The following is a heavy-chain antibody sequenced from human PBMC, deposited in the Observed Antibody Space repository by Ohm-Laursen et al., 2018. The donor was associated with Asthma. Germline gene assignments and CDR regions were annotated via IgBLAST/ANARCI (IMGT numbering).Heavy chain of an antibody. CDR3: ARFNCSGGSCFYSYFDY. CDR2: MNPNSGTT. Sequence: ASSVKVSCKASGYTFSSYDINWVRQAPGQGLEWMGWMNPNSGTTGYAQKFQGRVTMTRNTSITTAYMELSSLRSEDTAVYYCARFNCSGGSCFYSYFDYWGQGTLVTVSS. J-gene: IGHJ4*02. CDR1: GYTFSSYD. V-gene: IGHV1-8*01. D-gene: IGHD2-15*01.